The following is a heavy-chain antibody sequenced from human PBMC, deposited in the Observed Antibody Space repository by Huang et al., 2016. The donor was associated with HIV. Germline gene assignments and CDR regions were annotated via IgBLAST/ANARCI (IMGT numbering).Heavy chain of an antibody. CDR1: GYIFSNYD. D-gene: IGHD6-19*01. CDR3: ARLTSGWYQDY. CDR2: LNPNSGKT. V-gene: IGHV1-8*01. J-gene: IGHJ4*02. Sequence: QVQLVQSGPEVKKPGASVKVSCPTSGYIFSNYDINWVRQAPGQGLQCMGWLNPNSGKTAYGQNFQGRVTLTRSTSTGAAYMVLNSLTSQDTAVYYCARLTSGWYQDYWGQGTLVTVSS.